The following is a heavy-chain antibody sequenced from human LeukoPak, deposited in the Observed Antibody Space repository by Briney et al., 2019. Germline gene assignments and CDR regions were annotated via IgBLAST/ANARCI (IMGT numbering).Heavy chain of an antibody. CDR3: AKAKITLIVVANPNSGALDI. J-gene: IGHJ3*02. D-gene: IGHD3-22*01. V-gene: IGHV3-23*01. Sequence: GGSLRLSCAASGFTFRVYAMTWVRRAPGKGLEWVSGISGSGSSTYSADSVKGRFTISRDNSNNTLYLQMNSLRAEDTALYYCAKAKITLIVVANPNSGALDIWGQGTMVTVSS. CDR1: GFTFRVYA. CDR2: ISGSGSST.